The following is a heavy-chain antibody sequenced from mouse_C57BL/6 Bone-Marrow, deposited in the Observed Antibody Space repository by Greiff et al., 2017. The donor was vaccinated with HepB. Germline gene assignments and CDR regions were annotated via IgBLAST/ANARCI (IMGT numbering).Heavy chain of an antibody. J-gene: IGHJ2*01. CDR2: IYPRSGNT. D-gene: IGHD1-1*01. CDR1: GYTFTSYG. Sequence: QVQLKESGAELARPGASVKLSCKASGYTFTSYGISWVKQRTGQGLEWIGEIYPRSGNTYYNEKFKGKATLTADKSSSTAYMELRSLTSEDSAVYFCAREAHYGSSYVGYWGQGTTLTVSS. V-gene: IGHV1-81*01. CDR3: AREAHYGSSYVGY.